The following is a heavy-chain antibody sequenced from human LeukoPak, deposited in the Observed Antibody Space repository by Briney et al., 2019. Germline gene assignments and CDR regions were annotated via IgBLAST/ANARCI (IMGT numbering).Heavy chain of an antibody. CDR1: GFTVSRNY. CDR2: IYSGGST. CDR3: ARDLNNVVGPAQH. Sequence: GGSLRLSCAASGFTVSRNYMSWVRQAPGKGLEWVSVIYSGGSTYYADSVKGRFTISRDNSKSTLYLQMNSLRVEDTALYYCARDLNNVVGPAQHWGQGTLVTVSS. D-gene: IGHD2-2*01. V-gene: IGHV3-66*01. J-gene: IGHJ1*01.